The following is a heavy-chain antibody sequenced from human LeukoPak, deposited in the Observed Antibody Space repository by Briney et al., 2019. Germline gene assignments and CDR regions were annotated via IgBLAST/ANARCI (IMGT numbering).Heavy chain of an antibody. CDR1: GFTFSSYG. J-gene: IGHJ6*03. V-gene: IGHV3-30*02. CDR2: IRYDGSNK. D-gene: IGHD6-19*01. Sequence: GRSLRLSCAASGFTFSSYGMHWVRQAPGKGLEWVAFIRYDGSNKYYADSVKGRFTISRDNSKNTLYLQMNSLRAEDTAVYYCAKDHNHASYSSGWYVVKDYYYYYMDVWGKGTTVTISS. CDR3: AKDHNHASYSSGWYVVKDYYYYYMDV.